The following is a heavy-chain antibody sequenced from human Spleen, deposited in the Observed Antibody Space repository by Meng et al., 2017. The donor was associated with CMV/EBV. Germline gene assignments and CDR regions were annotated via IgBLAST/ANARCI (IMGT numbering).Heavy chain of an antibody. V-gene: IGHV3-11*01. CDR2: ITRSGSAV. D-gene: IGHD3-10*01. CDR3: ARMAWIGDSVLVPGVFDS. Sequence: GESLKISCAASGFTFSDHYMTWIRQSPGKGLEWVSYITRSGSAVYYADSVKGRFTISRDNAKKSLYLQMNSLRADDTAVYYCARMAWIGDSVLVPGVFDSWGQGTLVTVSS. CDR1: GFTFSDHY. J-gene: IGHJ4*02.